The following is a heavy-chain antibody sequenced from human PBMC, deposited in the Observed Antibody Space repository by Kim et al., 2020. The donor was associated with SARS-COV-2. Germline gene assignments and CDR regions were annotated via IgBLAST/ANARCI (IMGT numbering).Heavy chain of an antibody. CDR2: IWYDGSNK. CDR1: GFTFSSYG. CDR3: ARCPSQRGSWFDP. V-gene: IGHV3-33*01. Sequence: GGSLRLSCAASGFTFSSYGMHWVRQAPGKGLEWVAVIWYDGSNKYYADSVKGRFTISRDNSKNTLYLQMNSLRAEDTAVYYCARCPSQRGSWFDPWGQGTLVTVSS. J-gene: IGHJ5*02. D-gene: IGHD3-16*01.